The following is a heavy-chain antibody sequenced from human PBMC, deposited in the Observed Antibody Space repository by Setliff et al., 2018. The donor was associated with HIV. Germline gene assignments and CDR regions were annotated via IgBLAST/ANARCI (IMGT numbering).Heavy chain of an antibody. CDR3: VQSPNRFWGGETA. D-gene: IGHD3-16*01. CDR2: VDWGDNR. Sequence: SGPTLVNPPQTLTLTCTFSGFSLTTSGTCVSWIRQPPGKALEWLARVDWGDNRFYNSSLRTRLTIYKDTSKNHVVLMMTSMDSADTATYYCVQSPNRFWGGETAWCQGTLVTVSS. CDR1: GFSLTTSGTC. V-gene: IGHV2-70*17. J-gene: IGHJ5*02.